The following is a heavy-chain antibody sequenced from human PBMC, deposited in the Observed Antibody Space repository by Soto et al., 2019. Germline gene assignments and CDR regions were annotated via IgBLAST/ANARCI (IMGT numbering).Heavy chain of an antibody. CDR1: RFTFSYYV. CDR2: ISHHGIRT. J-gene: IGHJ4*02. CDR3: AKDWVGGSNNYQLDY. Sequence: GGSRRRSWAAARFTFSYYVMHGVRQAPGKGLQWLATISHHGIRTHYADSVMGRFTISRDNFKKVVYLHLSGLRVEDTAIYYCAKDWVGGSNNYQLDYWGQGTAVTVSS. V-gene: IGHV3-30*18. D-gene: IGHD1-26*01.